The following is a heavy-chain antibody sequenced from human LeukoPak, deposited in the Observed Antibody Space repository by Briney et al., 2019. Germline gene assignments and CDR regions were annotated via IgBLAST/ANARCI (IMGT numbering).Heavy chain of an antibody. Sequence: GSLTVSCKGSRYSFTSYWIGWVRQMPGKGLAWMGIIYPGESDTTYIPSFQGHVTLSAENSINIAYVQWNSLQALATHIYCCARRAHHGFDIWGEGTMVTVSS. CDR2: IYPGESDT. J-gene: IGHJ3*02. V-gene: IGHV5-51*01. CDR3: ARRAHHGFDI. CDR1: RYSFTSYW.